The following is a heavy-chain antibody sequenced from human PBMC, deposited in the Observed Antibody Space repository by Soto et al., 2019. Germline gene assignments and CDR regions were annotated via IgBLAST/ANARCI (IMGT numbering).Heavy chain of an antibody. CDR2: IDPSDSYT. Sequence: PGESLKISCKGSGYSFTSYWISWVRQMPGKGLEWMGRIDPSDSYTNYSPSFQGHVTISADKSISTAYLQWSSLKASDTAMYYCARLELTPTYYYYGMDVWGQGTTVTVSS. D-gene: IGHD3-10*01. V-gene: IGHV5-10-1*01. CDR1: GYSFTSYW. J-gene: IGHJ6*02. CDR3: ARLELTPTYYYYGMDV.